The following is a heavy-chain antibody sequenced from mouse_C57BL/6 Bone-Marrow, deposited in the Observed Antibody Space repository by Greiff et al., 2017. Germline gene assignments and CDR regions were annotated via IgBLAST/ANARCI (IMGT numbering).Heavy chain of an antibody. V-gene: IGHV2-2*01. Sequence: QVQLQQSGPGLVQPSQSLSITCTVSGFSFTSYCVHWVRQSPGKGLEWLGVIWSGGSTDYNAAFISRLSISKDNSKSQVFFKMNSLQTDDTARYYCARNWGDGSSYGYFDVWGTGTTVTVSS. CDR3: ARNWGDGSSYGYFDV. D-gene: IGHD1-1*01. CDR2: IWSGGST. CDR1: GFSFTSYC. J-gene: IGHJ1*03.